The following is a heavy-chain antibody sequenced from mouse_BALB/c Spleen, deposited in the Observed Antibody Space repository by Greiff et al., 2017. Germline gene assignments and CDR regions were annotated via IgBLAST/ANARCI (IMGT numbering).Heavy chain of an antibody. CDR1: GYSIPSGYY. CDR3: ASFGYDGFAY. Sequence: VQLQESGPGLVKPSQSLSLTCSVTGYSIPSGYYWNWIRQFPGNKLEWMGYISYDGSNNYNPSLKNRISITRDTSKNQFFLKLNSVTTEDTATYYCASFGYDGFAYWGQGTLVTVSA. D-gene: IGHD2-2*01. J-gene: IGHJ3*01. CDR2: ISYDGSN. V-gene: IGHV3-6*02.